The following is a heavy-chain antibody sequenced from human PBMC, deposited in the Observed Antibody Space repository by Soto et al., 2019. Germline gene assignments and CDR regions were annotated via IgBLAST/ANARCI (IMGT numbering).Heavy chain of an antibody. CDR3: AKDQEGYYDSSGPVDY. Sequence: SLRLSCAASGFTFDDYAMHWVRQAPGKGLEWVSGISWNTGSIGYADSVKGRFTISRDNAKNSLYLQMNSLRAEDTALYYCAKDQEGYYDSSGPVDYWGQGTLVTVSS. J-gene: IGHJ4*02. V-gene: IGHV3-9*01. CDR1: GFTFDDYA. D-gene: IGHD3-22*01. CDR2: ISWNTGSI.